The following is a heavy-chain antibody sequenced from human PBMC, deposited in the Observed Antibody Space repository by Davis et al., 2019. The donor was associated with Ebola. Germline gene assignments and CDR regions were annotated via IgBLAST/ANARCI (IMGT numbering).Heavy chain of an antibody. CDR1: GGSISSYY. CDR3: ARVDQITIFGVAFGMDV. CDR2: IYYSGST. J-gene: IGHJ6*02. Sequence: PSETLSLTCTVSGGSISSYYWSWIRQPPGKGLEWIGYIYYSGSTNYNPSLKSRVTISVDTSKNQFSLKLSSVTAADTAVYYCARVDQITIFGVAFGMDVWGQGTTVTVSS. D-gene: IGHD3-3*01. V-gene: IGHV4-59*12.